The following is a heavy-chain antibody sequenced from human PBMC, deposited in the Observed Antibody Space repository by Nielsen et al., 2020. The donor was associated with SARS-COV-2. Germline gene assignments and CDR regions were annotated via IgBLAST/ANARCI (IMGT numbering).Heavy chain of an antibody. Sequence: ESLKISCAASGFTFSSYAMSWVRQAPGKGLEWVSAISGSGGSTYYADSVKGRFTISRDNSKNTLYLQMNSLRAEDTAVYYCAKAVFPKITIFGVVTTNYYFDYWGQGTLVTVSS. CDR3: AKAVFPKITIFGVVTTNYYFDY. J-gene: IGHJ4*02. CDR1: GFTFSSYA. CDR2: ISGSGGST. D-gene: IGHD3-3*01. V-gene: IGHV3-23*01.